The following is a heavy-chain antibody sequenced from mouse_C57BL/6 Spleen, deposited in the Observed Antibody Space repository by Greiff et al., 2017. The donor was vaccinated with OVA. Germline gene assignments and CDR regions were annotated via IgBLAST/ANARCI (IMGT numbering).Heavy chain of an antibody. V-gene: IGHV1-53*01. Sequence: VQLQQSGTELVKPGASVKLSCTASGYTFTSYWMHWVKQRPGQGLEWIGNINPSNGGTNYNEKFKSKATLTGDKSSSTAYMQLSSLTSEDSAVYYCARGGRDYYAMDYWGQGTSVTVSS. J-gene: IGHJ4*01. CDR3: ARGGRDYYAMDY. CDR2: INPSNGGT. CDR1: GYTFTSYW.